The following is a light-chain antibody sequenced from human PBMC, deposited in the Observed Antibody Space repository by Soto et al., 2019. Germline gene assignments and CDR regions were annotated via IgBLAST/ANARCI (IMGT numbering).Light chain of an antibody. CDR1: QSVSSSY. CDR3: QQYGSSPLT. V-gene: IGKV3-20*01. Sequence: VWTQSPGTLSLSPGERATLSCRASQSVSSSYLAWYQQKPGQAPRLLIYGASSRATGIPDRFSGSGSGTDFTLTISRLEPEDFAVYYCQQYGSSPLTFGGGTKVDIK. CDR2: GAS. J-gene: IGKJ4*01.